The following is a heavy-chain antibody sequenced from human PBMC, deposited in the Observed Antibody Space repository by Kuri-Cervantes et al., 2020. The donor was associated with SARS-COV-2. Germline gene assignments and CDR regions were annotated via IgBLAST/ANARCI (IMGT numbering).Heavy chain of an antibody. J-gene: IGHJ2*01. D-gene: IGHD6-19*01. CDR2: ISSSSSTI. CDR1: GFTFSSYS. Sequence: GESLKISCAASGFTFSSYSMNWVRQAPGKGLEWVSYISSSSSTIYYADSVKGRFTISRDNAKNSLYLQMNSLRDEDTAVYYCARVGPSGTGIAVAGYWYFDLWGRGTLVTVSS. V-gene: IGHV3-48*02. CDR3: ARVGPSGTGIAVAGYWYFDL.